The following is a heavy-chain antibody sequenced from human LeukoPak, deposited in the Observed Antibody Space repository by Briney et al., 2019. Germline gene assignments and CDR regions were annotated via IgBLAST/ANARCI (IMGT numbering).Heavy chain of an antibody. CDR1: GFTFSSYS. D-gene: IGHD2-2*01. Sequence: GGSLRLSCAASGFTFSSYSMNWVRQAPGKGLEWVSSISSSSSYIYYAGSVKGRFTISRDNAKNSLYLQMNSLRAEDTAVYCCARDPRCSSTSCFNWFDPWGQGTLVTVSS. V-gene: IGHV3-21*01. J-gene: IGHJ5*02. CDR2: ISSSSSYI. CDR3: ARDPRCSSTSCFNWFDP.